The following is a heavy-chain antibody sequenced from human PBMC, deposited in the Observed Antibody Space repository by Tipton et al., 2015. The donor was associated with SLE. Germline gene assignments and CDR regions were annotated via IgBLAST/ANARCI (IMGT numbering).Heavy chain of an antibody. J-gene: IGHJ4*02. CDR3: ARVRTGTSYYFDY. CDR1: GVSISGYY. V-gene: IGHV4-59*08. D-gene: IGHD1-7*01. CDR2: IYYSGST. Sequence: TLSLTCTVSGVSISGYYWRWTRQPPGKGLEWIGYIYYSGSTNYNPSLKSRVTISVDTSKNQFSLKLSSVTAADTAVYYCARVRTGTSYYFDYWGQGTLVTVSS.